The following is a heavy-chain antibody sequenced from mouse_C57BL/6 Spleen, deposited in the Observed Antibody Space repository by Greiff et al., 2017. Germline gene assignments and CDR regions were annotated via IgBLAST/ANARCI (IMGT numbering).Heavy chain of an antibody. J-gene: IGHJ3*01. V-gene: IGHV14-2*01. CDR3: ATFYDGYYSWFAY. D-gene: IGHD2-3*01. Sequence: VQLQPSGAELVKPGASVKLSCTASGFNIKDYYMHWVKQRTEQGLEWIGRIDPEDGETKYAPKFQGKATITADTSSNTAYLPRSSLTSEDTAVYYCATFYDGYYSWFAYWGQGTLVTVSA. CDR2: IDPEDGET. CDR1: GFNIKDYY.